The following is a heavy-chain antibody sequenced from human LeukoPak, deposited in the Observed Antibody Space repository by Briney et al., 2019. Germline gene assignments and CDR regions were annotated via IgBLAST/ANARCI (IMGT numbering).Heavy chain of an antibody. D-gene: IGHD2-21*02. Sequence: GGSLRLSCAASGFTCENYAMHWLRHPPGQGLVWRSLISWDGSGSYYEDSVKGRFTISRDNTKKYVYLQMNSLTVEDTALYYCAKALRSTLVTPFDSWGQGTLVTVSS. CDR2: ISWDGSGS. CDR1: GFTCENYA. J-gene: IGHJ4*02. V-gene: IGHV3-43D*03. CDR3: AKALRSTLVTPFDS.